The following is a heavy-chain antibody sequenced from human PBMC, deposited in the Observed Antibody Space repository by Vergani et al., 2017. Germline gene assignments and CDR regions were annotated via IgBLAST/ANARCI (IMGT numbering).Heavy chain of an antibody. D-gene: IGHD6-13*01. CDR3: VKDIAASGNYWYFDL. V-gene: IGHV3-9*01. CDR1: GITLWQFG. J-gene: IGHJ2*01. CDR2: ISWKSGAV. Sequence: EVEPVESGGGLAQPGGFLRLFCEASGITLWQFGMHWVRQGPGKGLEWVSGISWKSGAVDYADSVRGRFTISRDNAKNALFLEMNSLRFEDTALYYCVKDIAASGNYWYFDLWVRGALVADSS.